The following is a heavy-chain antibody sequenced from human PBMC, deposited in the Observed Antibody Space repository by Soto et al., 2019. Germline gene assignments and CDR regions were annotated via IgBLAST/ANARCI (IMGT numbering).Heavy chain of an antibody. CDR2: INSDGSNT. J-gene: IGHJ4*02. Sequence: EVQLVESGGGLVQPGGSLRLSCAASGFTFSSFWMHWVRQAPGEGLVWVSRINSDGSNTNYADSVKGRFTISRDNAKNTLYLQMNSLRAEDTAVYYCARGGVPAAMSYWGQGTLVNVSS. CDR1: GFTFSSFW. CDR3: ARGGVPAAMSY. V-gene: IGHV3-74*01. D-gene: IGHD2-2*01.